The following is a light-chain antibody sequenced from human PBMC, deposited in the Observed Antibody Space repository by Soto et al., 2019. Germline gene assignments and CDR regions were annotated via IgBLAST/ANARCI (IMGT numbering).Light chain of an antibody. CDR1: QTISSSY. CDR3: QQYGSWT. Sequence: EIVLTQSPGTLSVSPGERTTLSCRASQTISSSYLAWYRQKPGQAPSLLIYGTSSRATGIPDRFSGSGSGTDFSVTISRLEPEYSEIYYCQQYGSWTCGQGTKVEIK. CDR2: GTS. V-gene: IGKV3-20*01. J-gene: IGKJ1*01.